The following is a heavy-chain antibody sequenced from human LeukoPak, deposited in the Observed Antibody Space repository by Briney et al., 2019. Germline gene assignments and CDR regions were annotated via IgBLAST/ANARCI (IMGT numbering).Heavy chain of an antibody. Sequence: ASVEVSCKASGYTFTSYYMHWVRQAPGQGLEWMGIINPSGGSTSYAQKFQGRVTMTRDTSTSTVYMELSSLRSEDTAVYYCALIAVAGNDFDYWGQGTLVTVSS. CDR2: INPSGGST. CDR3: ALIAVAGNDFDY. J-gene: IGHJ4*02. V-gene: IGHV1-46*01. D-gene: IGHD6-19*01. CDR1: GYTFTSYY.